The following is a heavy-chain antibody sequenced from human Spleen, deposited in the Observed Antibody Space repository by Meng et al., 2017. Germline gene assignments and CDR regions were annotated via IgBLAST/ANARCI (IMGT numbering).Heavy chain of an antibody. J-gene: IGHJ4*02. Sequence: GESLKISCAASGFTFDDYAMHWVRQAPGKGLEWVSLISWDGGSTYYADSVKGRFTISRDNSKNTLYLQMNSLRAEDTAVYYCAKASFGVVVNLFDYWGQGTLVTVSS. CDR3: AKASFGVVVNLFDY. D-gene: IGHD3-3*01. V-gene: IGHV3-43D*04. CDR2: ISWDGGST. CDR1: GFTFDDYA.